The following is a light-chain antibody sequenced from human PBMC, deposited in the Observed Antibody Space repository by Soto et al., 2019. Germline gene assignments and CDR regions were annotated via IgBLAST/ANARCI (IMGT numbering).Light chain of an antibody. Sequence: EIVLTQSPGTLSLSPGERATLSCRASQSVSSSYLAWYQQKPGQAPRLLIYGASSRATGIPDRFSGSGSGTDFTLTSSRLEPEDFAVYYCQQYGSSPPYTFGQGTTLEIK. V-gene: IGKV3-20*01. CDR2: GAS. CDR1: QSVSSSY. J-gene: IGKJ2*01. CDR3: QQYGSSPPYT.